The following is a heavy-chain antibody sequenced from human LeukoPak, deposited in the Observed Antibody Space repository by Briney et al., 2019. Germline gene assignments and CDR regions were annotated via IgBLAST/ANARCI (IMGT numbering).Heavy chain of an antibody. CDR1: GFTFSSFG. V-gene: IGHV3-30*03. Sequence: PGGSPRLSCAASGFTFSSFGMHWVRQAPGMGLEWVAVISYDGSNKYYADSVKGRFTMSRDNSQNTLYLQMNSLRLEDTAVYYCGRLMGGYDSYFYGMDVWGQGTTVTVSS. J-gene: IGHJ6*02. D-gene: IGHD5-12*01. CDR2: ISYDGSNK. CDR3: GRLMGGYDSYFYGMDV.